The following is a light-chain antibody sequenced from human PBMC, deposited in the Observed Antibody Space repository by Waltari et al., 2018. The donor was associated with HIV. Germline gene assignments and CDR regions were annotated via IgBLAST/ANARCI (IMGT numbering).Light chain of an antibody. V-gene: IGKV1-9*01. CDR1: QVISNF. CDR2: DAS. Sequence: DIQLNQSPSFLPASVGDRLTVTCRASQVISNFLTWYQQKPGKAPRLLIYDASTLYSGVPSRFRGSGSGTEFTLTISSLQPEDFASYYCQQLHTFPLTFGGGTKVEI. CDR3: QQLHTFPLT. J-gene: IGKJ4*01.